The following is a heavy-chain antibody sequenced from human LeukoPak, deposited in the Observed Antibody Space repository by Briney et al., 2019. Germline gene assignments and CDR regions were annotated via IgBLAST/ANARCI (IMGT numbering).Heavy chain of an antibody. V-gene: IGHV3-23*01. J-gene: IGHJ4*02. CDR1: GFTIRDYV. CDR3: AKGGCRGTCNPLAY. Sequence: PGGSLRLSCAASGFTIRDYVMSWVRQAPGKGLEWISSSGDSDGSTYYADSLKGRFTISRDNSKNTLYLKMNNLRAEDTAVYYCAKGGCRGTCNPLAYWGQGALVTVSP. D-gene: IGHD2-15*01. CDR2: SGDSDGST.